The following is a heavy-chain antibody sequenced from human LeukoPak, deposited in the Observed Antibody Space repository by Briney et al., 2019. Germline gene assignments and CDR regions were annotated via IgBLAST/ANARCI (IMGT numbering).Heavy chain of an antibody. CDR2: ISSSSSYI. CDR3: ARSGSTYYDYVWGSSTDAFDI. Sequence: GGSLRLSCAASGFTFSSYSMNWVRQAPGKGLEWDSSISSSSSYIYYADSVKGRFTISRDNAKNSLYLQMNSLRAEDTAVYYCARSGSTYYDYVWGSSTDAFDIWGQGTMVTVSS. J-gene: IGHJ3*02. CDR1: GFTFSSYS. V-gene: IGHV3-21*01. D-gene: IGHD3-16*01.